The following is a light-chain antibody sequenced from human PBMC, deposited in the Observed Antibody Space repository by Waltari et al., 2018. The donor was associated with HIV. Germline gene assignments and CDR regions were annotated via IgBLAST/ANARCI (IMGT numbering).Light chain of an antibody. CDR1: QYITSH. CDR2: AAS. Sequence: LTCRASQYITSHLNWFQQKPGKAPRLLMCAASSLQSGVPSRFSGSASGTDFTLTISSLQPEDFATYYCQQTHSAPFTFGPGTKVDIK. CDR3: QQTHSAPFT. V-gene: IGKV1-39*01. J-gene: IGKJ3*01.